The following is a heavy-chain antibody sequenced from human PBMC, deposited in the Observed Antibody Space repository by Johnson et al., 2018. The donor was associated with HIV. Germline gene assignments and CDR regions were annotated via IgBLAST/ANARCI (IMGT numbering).Heavy chain of an antibody. V-gene: IGHV3-33*05. J-gene: IGHJ3*02. Sequence: QVQLVESGGGVVQPGRSLRLSCAASGFTFSSYGMHWVRQAPGKGLEWVAVISYDGSNKYYADSVKGRFTISRDNSKNTLYLQMNSLRVEDTAVYYCAKELAADGVDAFDIWGQGTMVTVSS. CDR2: ISYDGSNK. CDR3: AKELAADGVDAFDI. CDR1: GFTFSSYG. D-gene: IGHD6-13*01.